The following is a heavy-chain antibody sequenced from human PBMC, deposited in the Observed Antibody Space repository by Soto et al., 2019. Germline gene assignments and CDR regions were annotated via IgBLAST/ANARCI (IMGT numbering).Heavy chain of an antibody. Sequence: QVQLVQSGAEVKKPGASVKVSYKASGYTFTSCGISWVRQAPGQGLEWMGWISAYNGNTNYAQKLQGRVTMTTDTSTSTAYMELRSLRSDDTAVYYCARAFEKQWLVGFYGYWGQGTLVTVSS. CDR1: GYTFTSCG. CDR2: ISAYNGNT. CDR3: ARAFEKQWLVGFYGY. J-gene: IGHJ4*02. D-gene: IGHD6-19*01. V-gene: IGHV1-18*01.